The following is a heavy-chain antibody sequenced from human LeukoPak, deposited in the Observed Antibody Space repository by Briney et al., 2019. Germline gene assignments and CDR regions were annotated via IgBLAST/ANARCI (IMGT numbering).Heavy chain of an antibody. CDR2: ISGSGGST. CDR1: GITFSSYA. CDR3: ARDGGSYSYFDY. Sequence: GGSLRLSCAASGITFSSYAMSWVRQAPGKGLEWVSGISGSGGSTYYADSVKGRFTISRDNSKNTLYLQMNSLRAEDTAVYYCARDGGSYSYFDYWGQGTLVTVSS. D-gene: IGHD1-26*01. J-gene: IGHJ4*02. V-gene: IGHV3-23*01.